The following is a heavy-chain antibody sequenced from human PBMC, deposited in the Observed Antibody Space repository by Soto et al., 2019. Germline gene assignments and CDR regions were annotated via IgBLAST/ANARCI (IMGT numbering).Heavy chain of an antibody. CDR1: GFTVSSNY. D-gene: IGHD6-19*01. CDR3: ASIQSSGWIYYYYGMDV. CDR2: IYSGGST. Sequence: PGGSLRLSCAASGFTVSSNYMSWVRQAPGKGLEWVSVIYSGGSTYYADSVKGRFTISRDNSKNTLYLQMNSLRAEDTAVYYCASIQSSGWIYYYYGMDVWGQGTTVTVSS. J-gene: IGHJ6*02. V-gene: IGHV3-66*01.